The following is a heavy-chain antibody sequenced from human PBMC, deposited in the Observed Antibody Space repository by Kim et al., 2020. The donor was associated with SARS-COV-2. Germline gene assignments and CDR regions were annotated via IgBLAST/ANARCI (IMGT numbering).Heavy chain of an antibody. D-gene: IGHD2-15*01. CDR3: ASGMVVAATPHFDY. V-gene: IGHV1-69*13. CDR1: GGTFSSYA. CDR2: IIPIFGTA. Sequence: SVKVSCKASGGTFSSYAISWVRQAPGQGLEWMGGIIPIFGTANYAQKFQGRVTITADESTSTAYMELSSLRSEDTAVYYCASGMVVAATPHFDYWGQGTRVTVSS. J-gene: IGHJ4*02.